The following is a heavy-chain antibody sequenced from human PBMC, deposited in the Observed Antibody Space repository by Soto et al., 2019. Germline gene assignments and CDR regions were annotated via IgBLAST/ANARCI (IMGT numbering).Heavy chain of an antibody. D-gene: IGHD3-9*01. V-gene: IGHV3-11*06. Sequence: PGGSLRLSCAAWGFTFSGHYMSWIRQAPGKGLEWIGYSSNSGSFTRYADSVKGRFSISRDNAKNSLFLQINSLRGDDTAIYYCVRSGDNYNILDYWGQGTPVTVSS. CDR1: GFTFSGHY. CDR2: SSNSGSFT. J-gene: IGHJ4*02. CDR3: VRSGDNYNILDY.